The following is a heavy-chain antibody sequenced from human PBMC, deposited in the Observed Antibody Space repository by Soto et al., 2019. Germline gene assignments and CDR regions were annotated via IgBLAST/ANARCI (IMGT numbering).Heavy chain of an antibody. D-gene: IGHD5-12*01. V-gene: IGHV3-23*01. CDR2: ISGSGGST. Sequence: PGGSLSLSCAASGFTFSSYAMSWVRQAPGKGLEWVSAISGSGGSTYYADSVKGRFTISRDNSKNTLYLQMNSLRAEDMAVYCCAKGYSGLDYYYYGMDVWGQGTTVTVSS. J-gene: IGHJ6*02. CDR3: AKGYSGLDYYYYGMDV. CDR1: GFTFSSYA.